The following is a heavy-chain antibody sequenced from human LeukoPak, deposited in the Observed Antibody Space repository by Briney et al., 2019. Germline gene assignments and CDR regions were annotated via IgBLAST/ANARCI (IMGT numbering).Heavy chain of an antibody. CDR2: ISYDGSNK. CDR3: AKELDYGGNSPFHY. CDR1: RFTFSDYG. J-gene: IGHJ4*02. Sequence: PGGSLRLSCTASRFTFSDYGMHWVRQAPGKGLEWVAFISYDGSNKYYVDSVKGRFTISRDNSKNTLYLQMNSLGAEDTAVYYCAKELDYGGNSPFHYWGQGTLVTVSS. D-gene: IGHD4-23*01. V-gene: IGHV3-30*18.